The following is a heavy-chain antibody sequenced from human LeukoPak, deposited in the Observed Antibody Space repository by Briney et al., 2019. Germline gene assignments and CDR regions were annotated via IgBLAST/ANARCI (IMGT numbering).Heavy chain of an antibody. D-gene: IGHD6-6*01. Sequence: KVSCKDSGGTFRSYAISGVRQAHEQGLEWMGGIIPIFGTANYAQKFQGRVTITTDESTSTAYMELSSLRSEDTAVYYCARESSSSSAFGIWGQGTMVTVSS. CDR3: ARESSSSSAFGI. V-gene: IGHV1-69*05. J-gene: IGHJ3*02. CDR2: IIPIFGTA. CDR1: GGTFRSYA.